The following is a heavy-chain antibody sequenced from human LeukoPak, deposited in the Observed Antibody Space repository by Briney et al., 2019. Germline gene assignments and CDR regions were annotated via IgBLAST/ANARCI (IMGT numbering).Heavy chain of an antibody. CDR2: IYTSGST. CDR1: GGSISSYY. D-gene: IGHD2-15*01. CDR3: ARENCSGGSCYSGADY. J-gene: IGHJ4*02. Sequence: SETLSLTCTVSGGSISSYYWSWIRQPAGKGLEWIGRIYTSGSTYYNPSLKSRVTISVDTSKNQFSLKLSSVTAADTAVYYCARENCSGGSCYSGADYWGQGTLVTVSS. V-gene: IGHV4-4*07.